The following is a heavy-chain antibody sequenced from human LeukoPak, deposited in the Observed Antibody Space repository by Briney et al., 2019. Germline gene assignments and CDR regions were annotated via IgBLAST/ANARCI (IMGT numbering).Heavy chain of an antibody. CDR1: GSSISSYY. J-gene: IGHJ4*02. V-gene: IGHV4-59*01. CDR3: AGSAYCSGGSCYTGLPY. CDR2: IYYSGST. D-gene: IGHD2-15*01. Sequence: SETLSLTCTVSGSSISSYYWSWIRQPPGKGLEWIGYIYYSGSTNYNPSLRSRVTMSVDTSKNQFSLKLTSVTAADTAVYYCAGSAYCSGGSCYTGLPYWGQGTLVTVSS.